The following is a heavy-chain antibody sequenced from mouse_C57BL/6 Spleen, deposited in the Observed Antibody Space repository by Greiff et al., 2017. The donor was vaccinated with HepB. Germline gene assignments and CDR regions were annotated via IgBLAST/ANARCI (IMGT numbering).Heavy chain of an antibody. J-gene: IGHJ1*03. Sequence: EVQLQQSGPGLVKPSQSLSLTCSVTGYSITSGYYWNWIRQFPGNKLEWMGYISYDGSNNYNPSLKNRISITRDTSKNQFFLKLNSVTTEDTATYYCARGDRDWYFDVWGTGTTVTVSS. D-gene: IGHD2-14*01. CDR2: ISYDGSN. CDR1: GYSITSGYY. V-gene: IGHV3-6*01. CDR3: ARGDRDWYFDV.